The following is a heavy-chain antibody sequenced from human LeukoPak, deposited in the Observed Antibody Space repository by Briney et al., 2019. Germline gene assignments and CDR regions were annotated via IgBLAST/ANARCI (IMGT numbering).Heavy chain of an antibody. V-gene: IGHV1-2*02. CDR3: ARALGRIAAAGTGY. D-gene: IGHD6-13*01. Sequence: GASVKVSCKASGYTFNDYYMHWVRQAPGQGLEWMGWINPNSGGTNYAQKFQGRVTMTRDTSISTAYTERSRLRSDDTAVYYWARALGRIAAAGTGYWGQGTLVTVSS. CDR1: GYTFNDYY. J-gene: IGHJ4*02. CDR2: INPNSGGT.